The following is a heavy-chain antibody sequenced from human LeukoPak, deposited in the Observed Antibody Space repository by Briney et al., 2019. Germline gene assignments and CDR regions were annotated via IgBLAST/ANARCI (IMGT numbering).Heavy chain of an antibody. V-gene: IGHV3-21*04. J-gene: IGHJ3*02. CDR3: VRGGAGATASDVFDI. CDR1: GFTFKFYS. Sequence: GGSLRLSCAASGFTFKFYSMNWVRQAPGKGLEWVSSISSGSSHIFYEDSVKGRFTISRDNAKNSLFLQMNSLRVEDTAIYYCVRGGAGATASDVFDIWGQGTMVTVSS. D-gene: IGHD5-12*01. CDR2: ISSGSSHI.